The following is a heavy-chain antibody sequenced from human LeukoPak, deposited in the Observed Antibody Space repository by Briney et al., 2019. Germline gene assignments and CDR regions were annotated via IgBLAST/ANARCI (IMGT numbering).Heavy chain of an antibody. CDR2: FYKGDST. J-gene: IGHJ4*02. D-gene: IGHD2-15*01. Sequence: GGSLRLSCAASGFTFSSYAMSWVRQAPGKGLEWVSFFYKGDSTYYAESVRGRFTISRDNSKNTLYLLMNSLIPEDTAVYYCAREVVSSPSYFDSWGQGTLVTVSS. CDR3: AREVVSSPSYFDS. CDR1: GFTFSSYA. V-gene: IGHV3-53*01.